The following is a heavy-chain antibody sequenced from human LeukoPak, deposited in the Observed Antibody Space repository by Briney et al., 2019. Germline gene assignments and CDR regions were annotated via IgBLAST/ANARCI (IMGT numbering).Heavy chain of an antibody. CDR1: GYTFTSYA. V-gene: IGHV1-3*01. CDR3: ARDIFGSSRPSDY. D-gene: IGHD3-10*02. J-gene: IGHJ4*01. Sequence: ASVKVPCKASGYTFTSYAIQWVRQAPGQGLEWMGWINVGNGNTKYSQKFQGRFIITRDTSASTASMELNSLRSDDTAVYYCARDIFGSSRPSDYWGQGTLVTVSS. CDR2: INVGNGNT.